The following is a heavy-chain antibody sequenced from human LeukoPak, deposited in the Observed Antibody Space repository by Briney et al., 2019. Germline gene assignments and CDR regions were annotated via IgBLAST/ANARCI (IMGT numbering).Heavy chain of an antibody. J-gene: IGHJ3*02. V-gene: IGHV3-11*04. Sequence: NPSETLSLTCTVSGGSISSSSYYWGWIRQPPGKGLEWVSYISSSGSTIYYADSVKGRFTISRDNAKNSLYLQMNSLRAEDTAVYYCARDLAMTDAFDIWGQGTMVTVSS. CDR1: GGSISSSSYY. CDR3: ARDLAMTDAFDI. D-gene: IGHD5-18*01. CDR2: ISSSGSTI.